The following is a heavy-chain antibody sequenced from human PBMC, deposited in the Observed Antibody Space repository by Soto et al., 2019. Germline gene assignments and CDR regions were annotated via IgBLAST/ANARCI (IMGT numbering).Heavy chain of an antibody. CDR3: ARDFRTYSHGVDV. J-gene: IGHJ6*02. CDR2: INPSSGGT. D-gene: IGHD4-4*01. V-gene: IGHV1-2*02. CDR1: GYPFTGPY. Sequence: GASVKVSCKASGYPFTGPYIYWVRQAPGQGLEWMGWINPSSGGTEFAEKFQGRVTVTWDTSIRTVFLELNSLTSDDTGVYFCARDFRTYSHGVDVWGQGTAVTVSS.